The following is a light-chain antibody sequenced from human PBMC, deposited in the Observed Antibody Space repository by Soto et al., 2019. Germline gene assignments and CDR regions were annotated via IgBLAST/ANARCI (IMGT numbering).Light chain of an antibody. J-gene: IGKJ1*01. CDR3: QQDYNLRT. CDR2: GAS. V-gene: IGKV3D-7*01. Sequence: PGERVTLSCRASQSVSSSYLTWYQQKPGQAPRLLIYGASTRATSIPARFSGSGSGTDFTLTISSLQPEDFAVYYCQQDYNLRTFGQGTKVE. CDR1: QSVSSSY.